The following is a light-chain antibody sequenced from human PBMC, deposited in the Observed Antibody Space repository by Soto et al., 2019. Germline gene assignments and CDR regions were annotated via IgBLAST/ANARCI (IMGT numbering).Light chain of an antibody. Sequence: VQMTQSPSSLSASVGDRVTITCRASQSISTYLNWYQQKAGLAPKLLIYAASSLQSGVPSRFSGSGSGTDFTLTISSLQPEDFATYYCQQSYSTPTIGQGTRLEIK. CDR2: AAS. V-gene: IGKV1-39*01. CDR3: QQSYSTPT. CDR1: QSISTY. J-gene: IGKJ5*01.